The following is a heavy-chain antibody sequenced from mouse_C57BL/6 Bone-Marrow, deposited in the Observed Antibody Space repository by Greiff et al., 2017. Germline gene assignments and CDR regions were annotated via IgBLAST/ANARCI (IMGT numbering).Heavy chain of an antibody. J-gene: IGHJ2*01. CDR1: GYTFTSYG. V-gene: IGHV1-81*01. CDR2: IYPRSGNT. D-gene: IGHD1-1*02. Sequence: VQLQQSGAELARPGASVKLSCKASGYTFTSYGISWVKQRTGQGLEWIGEIYPRSGNTYYNEKFKGKATLTADKSSSTAYMELRSLTSEDSAVYFCARGGTWYYFDYWGQGTTLTVSS. CDR3: ARGGTWYYFDY.